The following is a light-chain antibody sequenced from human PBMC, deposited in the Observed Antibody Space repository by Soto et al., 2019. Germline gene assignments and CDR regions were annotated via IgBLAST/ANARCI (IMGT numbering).Light chain of an antibody. V-gene: IGKV3-20*01. J-gene: IGKJ4*01. CDR2: GAS. Sequence: EILLTQSPGTLSLSPGERATLSCRASQSVRSSELAWYQQKPGQAPRLLIYGASTRATAIPDRVSGSGSGTDFTLTISRLEPEDFAVYYCQQYGSSPLTFGGGTKVEFK. CDR3: QQYGSSPLT. CDR1: QSVRSSE.